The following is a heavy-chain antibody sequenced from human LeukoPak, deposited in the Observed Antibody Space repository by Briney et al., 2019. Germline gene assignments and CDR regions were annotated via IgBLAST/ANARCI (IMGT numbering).Heavy chain of an antibody. CDR1: EFLVSNYY. V-gene: IGHV3-66*03. CDR3: ARDRAATQHWVEYDY. CDR2: IRDTGET. Sequence: GGSLRLSCAASEFLVSNYYMSWVRQAPGKGLEWVSLIRDTGETFYIDSVKGRFTISRDDSKNTVYLQMKRLRAEDTAVYFCARDRAATQHWVEYDYWGQGTLVTVSS. J-gene: IGHJ4*02. D-gene: IGHD7-27*01.